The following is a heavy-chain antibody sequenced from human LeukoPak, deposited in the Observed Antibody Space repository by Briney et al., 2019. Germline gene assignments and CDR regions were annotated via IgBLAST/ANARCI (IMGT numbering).Heavy chain of an antibody. J-gene: IGHJ4*02. D-gene: IGHD3-10*01. CDR3: ARGNFYDNKGYSPELRY. CDR2: IIPIFGTA. CDR1: GGTFSSYA. Sequence: ASVKVSCKASGGTFSSYAISWVRQAPGQGLEWMGGIIPIFGTANYAQKFQGRATITADKSTSTAYMELSSLRSEDTAVYYCARGNFYDNKGYSPELRYWGQGTLVTVSS. V-gene: IGHV1-69*06.